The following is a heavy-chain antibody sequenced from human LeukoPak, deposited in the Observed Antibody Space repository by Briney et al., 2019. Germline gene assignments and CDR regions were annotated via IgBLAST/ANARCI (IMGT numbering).Heavy chain of an antibody. CDR2: ISAYNGNT. CDR3: ARGGRRYFDWLLGH. CDR1: GGTFSSYA. D-gene: IGHD3-9*01. Sequence: ASVKVSCKASGGTFSSYAISWVRQAPGQGLEWMGWISAYNGNTNYAQKLQGRVTMTTDTSTSTAYMELRSLRSDDTAVYYCARGGRRYFDWLLGHWGQGTLVTVSS. V-gene: IGHV1-18*01. J-gene: IGHJ4*02.